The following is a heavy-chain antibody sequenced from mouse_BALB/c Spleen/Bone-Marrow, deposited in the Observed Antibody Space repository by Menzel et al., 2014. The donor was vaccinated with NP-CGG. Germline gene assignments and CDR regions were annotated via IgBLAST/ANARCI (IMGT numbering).Heavy chain of an antibody. Sequence: QLKDSGPELVKPGASVKMSCKASGYTFTAYVMHWVKQKPGQGLEWIGYINPYNDGTKYNEMFKGKATLTSDKSSSTAYMELSSLTSEDSAVYYCAREGGLRRGDYYAMDYWGQGTSVTVSS. CDR2: INPYNDGT. D-gene: IGHD2-4*01. CDR3: AREGGLRRGDYYAMDY. J-gene: IGHJ4*01. CDR1: GYTFTAYV. V-gene: IGHV1-14*01.